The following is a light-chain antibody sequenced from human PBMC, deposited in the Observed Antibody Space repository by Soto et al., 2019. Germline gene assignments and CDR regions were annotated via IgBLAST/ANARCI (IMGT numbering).Light chain of an antibody. CDR3: QQSYSSPPT. Sequence: DIQRTQSPSTLSASFGDRFTITCLASHSINNWLAWYQQKPGKAPKLLIFAASSLQSGVPSRFSGSRSGPDFTLTISSLQPEDFATYYCQQSYSSPPTFGQGTKVDIK. V-gene: IGKV1-39*01. CDR2: AAS. CDR1: HSINNW. J-gene: IGKJ1*01.